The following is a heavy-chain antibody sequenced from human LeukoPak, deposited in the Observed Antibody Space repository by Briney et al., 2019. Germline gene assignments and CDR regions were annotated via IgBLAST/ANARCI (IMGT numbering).Heavy chain of an antibody. CDR1: GFTFSSYA. J-gene: IGHJ4*02. CDR3: AKDALYCSGGSCDPRGFDY. V-gene: IGHV3-23*01. CDR2: ISGSGGST. D-gene: IGHD2-15*01. Sequence: RAGGSLRLSCAASGFTFSSYAMSWVRQAPGKGLEWVSAISGSGGSTYYADSVKGRFTISRDNSKNTLYLQMNSLRAEDTAVYYCAKDALYCSGGSCDPRGFDYWGQGTLVTVSS.